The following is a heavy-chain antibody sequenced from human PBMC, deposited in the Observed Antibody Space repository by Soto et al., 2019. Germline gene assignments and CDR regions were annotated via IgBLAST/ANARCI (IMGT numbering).Heavy chain of an antibody. V-gene: IGHV1-46*03. CDR1: XXXXTDXX. D-gene: IGHD3-22*01. CDR3: GRDSGDYYDDSNRPYNAFDK. CDR2: INPRGGGT. Sequence: QVQLVQSGAEVRKPGASVKVSCKXSXXXXTDXXXXXXXQXPXXXXXWMGMINPRGGGTTYTERFQVRVAXTMDTXTSTVYXEXSXXXPEXXXVYYCGRDSGDYYDDSNRPYNAFDKLGQGTLVTVSS. J-gene: IGHJ3*02.